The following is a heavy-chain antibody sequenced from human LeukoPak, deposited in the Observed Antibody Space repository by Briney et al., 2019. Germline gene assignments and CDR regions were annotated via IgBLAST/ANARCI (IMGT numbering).Heavy chain of an antibody. D-gene: IGHD6-19*01. J-gene: IGHJ4*02. CDR1: GGSISGYY. CDR2: IYYSGST. V-gene: IGHV4-59*01. Sequence: PSETLSLTCAVSGGSISGYYWSWIRQPPGKGLEGIGYIYYSGSTNYNPSLKSRVTISVDTSKNQFSLKLSSVTAADTAVYYCARDGYSSGWYVSYWGQGTLVTVSS. CDR3: ARDGYSSGWYVSY.